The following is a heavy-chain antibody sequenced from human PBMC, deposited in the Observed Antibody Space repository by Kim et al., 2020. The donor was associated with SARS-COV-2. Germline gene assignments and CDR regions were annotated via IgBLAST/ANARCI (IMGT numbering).Heavy chain of an antibody. CDR1: GGSISSHS. J-gene: IGHJ4*02. CDR2: IYYSGSA. CDR3: ARLRGDYYDSTGYYLDY. D-gene: IGHD3-22*01. V-gene: IGHV4-59*08. Sequence: SETLSLTCTVSGGSISSHSWSWIRQSPGKGLDWIGNIYYSGSANYNPSLRSRVSISVDTSKNHFSLRLSSVTAADTALYYRARLRGDYYDSTGYYLDYWGQGTLVTVSS.